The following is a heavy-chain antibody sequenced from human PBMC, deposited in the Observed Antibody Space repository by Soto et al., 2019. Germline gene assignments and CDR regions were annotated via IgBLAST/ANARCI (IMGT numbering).Heavy chain of an antibody. D-gene: IGHD3-16*01. Sequence: ASVKVSCKASGGTFSSYAISWVRQAPGQGLEWMGWISAYNGNTNYAQKLQGRVTMTTDTSTSTAYMELRSLRSDDTAVYYCARNEYVPAAFDIWGQGTMVTVSS. CDR3: ARNEYVPAAFDI. V-gene: IGHV1-18*01. J-gene: IGHJ3*02. CDR2: ISAYNGNT. CDR1: GGTFSSYA.